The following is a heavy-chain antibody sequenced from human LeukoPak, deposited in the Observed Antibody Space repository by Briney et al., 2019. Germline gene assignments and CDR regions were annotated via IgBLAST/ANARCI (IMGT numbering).Heavy chain of an antibody. J-gene: IGHJ4*02. D-gene: IGHD3-10*01. V-gene: IGHV1-2*02. CDR3: ARVLMLREVTTGYFDY. CDR1: GYTFTGYY. Sequence: ASVKVSCKASGYTFTGYYMHWVRQAPGQGLEWMGWINPNSGGTNYAQKFQGRVTMTRDTSISTAYMAVSRLRSDDTAVYYCARVLMLREVTTGYFDYWGQGTLVTVSS. CDR2: INPNSGGT.